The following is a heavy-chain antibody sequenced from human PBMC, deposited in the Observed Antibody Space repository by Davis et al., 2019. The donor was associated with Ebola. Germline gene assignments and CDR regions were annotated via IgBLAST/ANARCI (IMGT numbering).Heavy chain of an antibody. CDR3: TRDSPTSGGQSAFDI. J-gene: IGHJ3*02. D-gene: IGHD1-26*01. CDR1: GFPSSNHH. Sequence: PGGPWRPSCLPPGFPSSNHHMDWVRQPPGKGLEWVGRTRNKARSYTTEYAASVKGRFTISRDDSKNSMFLEINSLKTEDTAVYYCTRDSPTSGGQSAFDIWGQGTMVTVSS. CDR2: TRNKARSYTT. V-gene: IGHV3-72*01.